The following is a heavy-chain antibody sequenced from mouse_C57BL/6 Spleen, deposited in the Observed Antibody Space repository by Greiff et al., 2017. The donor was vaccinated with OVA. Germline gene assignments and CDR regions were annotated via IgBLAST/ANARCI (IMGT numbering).Heavy chain of an antibody. J-gene: IGHJ3*01. CDR1: GFTFSSYA. V-gene: IGHV5-9-1*02. D-gene: IGHD2-5*01. CDR3: TRGREDYSNHVGFAY. CDR2: ISSGGDYI. Sequence: EVQLVESGEGLVKPGGSLKLSCAASGFTFSSYAMSWVRQTPEKRLEWVAYISSGGDYIYYADTVKGRFTISRDNARNTLYLQMSSLKSEDTAMYYCTRGREDYSNHVGFAYWGQGTLVTVSA.